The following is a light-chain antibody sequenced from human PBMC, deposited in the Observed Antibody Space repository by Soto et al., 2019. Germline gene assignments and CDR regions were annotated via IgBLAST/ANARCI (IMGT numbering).Light chain of an antibody. CDR1: QGISNY. Sequence: DSQMTQSPSSLSASVGDRVTITCRASQGISNYLAWYQQQPGKVPKLLIYVASTLQSGVPSRFSGSGSGTEFTLTISRLQPEDVATYYCQKYNSAPWTFGQGTKVEIK. CDR2: VAS. V-gene: IGKV1-27*01. J-gene: IGKJ1*01. CDR3: QKYNSAPWT.